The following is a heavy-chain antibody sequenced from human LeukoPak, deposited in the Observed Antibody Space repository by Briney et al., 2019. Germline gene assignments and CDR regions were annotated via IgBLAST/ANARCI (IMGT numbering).Heavy chain of an antibody. CDR2: IKQDGSEK. CDR3: ARAKLELRLSGPHNWFDP. CDR1: GFTFSNYW. D-gene: IGHD1-7*01. Sequence: GGSLRLSCAASGFTFSNYWMSWVRQAPGKGLEWVANIKQDGSEKYYVDSVKGRFTISRDNAKNSLYLQMNSLRAEDTAVYYCARAKLELRLSGPHNWFDPWGQGTLVTVSS. J-gene: IGHJ5*02. V-gene: IGHV3-7*03.